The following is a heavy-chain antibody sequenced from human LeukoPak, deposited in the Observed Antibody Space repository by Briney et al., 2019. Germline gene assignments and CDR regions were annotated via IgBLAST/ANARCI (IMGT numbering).Heavy chain of an antibody. CDR3: ATDLGVVVTTDY. CDR1: GFTISSKY. D-gene: IGHD2-2*01. V-gene: IGHV3-53*01. J-gene: IGHJ4*02. CDR2: ISSGGNP. Sequence: GSLRLSCAASGFTISSKYMSWVRQAPGKGLEWVSIISSGGNPYYADSVKGRFTISRDNSKNTLYLQMNSLRAEDTAVYYCATDLGVVVTTDYWGQGTLVTVSS.